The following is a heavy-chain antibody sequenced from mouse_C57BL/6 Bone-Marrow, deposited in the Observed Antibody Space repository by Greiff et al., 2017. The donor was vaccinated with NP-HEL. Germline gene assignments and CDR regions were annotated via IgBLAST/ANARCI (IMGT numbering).Heavy chain of an antibody. CDR3: AREGNDRYWYLDF. Sequence: QVQLQQPGAELVMPGASVKLSCKASGYTFTSYWMHWVKQRPGQGLEWIGEIDPSDSYTNYNQKFKGKSTLTVDKSSSTAYLQLSRLTSEDSAVFYGAREGNDRYWYLDFWGPGNTVTGSP. J-gene: IGHJ1*01. V-gene: IGHV1-69*01. CDR1: GYTFTSYW. CDR2: IDPSDSYT. D-gene: IGHD2-2*01.